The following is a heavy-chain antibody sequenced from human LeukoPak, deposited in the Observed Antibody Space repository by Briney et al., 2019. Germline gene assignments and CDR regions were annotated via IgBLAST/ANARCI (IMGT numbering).Heavy chain of an antibody. CDR2: ISSSSSYI. V-gene: IGHV3-21*01. Sequence: GGSLRLSCAASGFTFSSHSMNWVRQAPGKGLEWVSSISSSSSYIYYADSVKGRFTISRDNAKNSLYLQMNSLRAEDTAVYYCARGSGSPNWFDPWGQGTLVTVSS. CDR1: GFTFSSHS. CDR3: ARGSGSPNWFDP. D-gene: IGHD1-26*01. J-gene: IGHJ5*02.